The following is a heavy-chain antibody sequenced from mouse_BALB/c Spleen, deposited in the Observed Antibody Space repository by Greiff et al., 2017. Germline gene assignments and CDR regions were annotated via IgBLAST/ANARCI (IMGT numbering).Heavy chain of an antibody. V-gene: IGHV1-61*01. CDR1: GYSFTSYW. CDR3: AGDYGSSAYWYFDV. Sequence: QVQLQQPGAELVRPGASVKLSCKASGYSFTSYWMNWVKQRPGQGLEWIGMIYPSDSETRLNQKFKDKATLTVDKSSSTAYMQLSSPTSEDSAVYCCAGDYGSSAYWYFDVWGAGTTVTVSA. CDR2: IYPSDSET. J-gene: IGHJ1*01. D-gene: IGHD1-1*01.